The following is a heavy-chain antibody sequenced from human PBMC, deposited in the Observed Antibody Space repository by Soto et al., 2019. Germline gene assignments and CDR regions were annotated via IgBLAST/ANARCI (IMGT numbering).Heavy chain of an antibody. CDR3: AKLGVAGSSWFDP. J-gene: IGHJ5*02. CDR2: IFYSGIT. D-gene: IGHD6-19*01. V-gene: IGHV4-59*01. CDR1: GVSISSYY. Sequence: QVQLRESGPGLVKPSETLSLTCTVSGVSISSYYWSWIRQPPGKGLEWIGYIFYSGITKYKPSLKSRVTISVDMSENQSSLKLNSVTAADTAVYYCAKLGVAGSSWFDPWGQGTLVTVSS.